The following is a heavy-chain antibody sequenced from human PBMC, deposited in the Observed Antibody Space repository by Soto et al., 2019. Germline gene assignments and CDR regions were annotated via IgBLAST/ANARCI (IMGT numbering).Heavy chain of an antibody. CDR2: IDPSDSYT. CDR3: ARRDHSSSCVDP. J-gene: IGHJ5*02. CDR1: GYSFTSYW. D-gene: IGHD6-6*01. V-gene: IGHV5-10-1*01. Sequence: PGESLKISCNGSGYSFTSYWISWVRQMPGKGLEWMGRIDPSDSYTNYSPSFQGHVTISADKSISTAYLQWSSLKASDTAMYYCARRDHSSSCVDPWGQGTLVTVSS.